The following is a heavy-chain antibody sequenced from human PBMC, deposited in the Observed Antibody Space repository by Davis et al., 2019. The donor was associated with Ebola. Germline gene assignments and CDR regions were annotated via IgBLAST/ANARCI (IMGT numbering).Heavy chain of an antibody. CDR1: GGSISTNSYY. V-gene: IGHV4-39*01. J-gene: IGHJ4*02. CDR2: IYYTGSA. D-gene: IGHD2-21*01. Sequence: SETLSLTCTVSGGSISTNSYYWGWIRQPPGKGLEWIGSIYYTGSAYYNPSLRSRVTMSVATSRNQFPLKLRSVTATDTAVYYCTNAGEAIFDYWGRGTLVTVSS. CDR3: TNAGEAIFDY.